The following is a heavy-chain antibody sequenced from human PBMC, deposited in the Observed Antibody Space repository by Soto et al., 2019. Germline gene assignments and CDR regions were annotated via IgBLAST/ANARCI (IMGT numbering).Heavy chain of an antibody. CDR1: GYSFTSYW. Sequence: PGESLKISCKGSGYSFTSYWIGWVRQMPGKGLEWMGIIYPGDSDTRYSPSFQGQVTISADKSISTAYLQRSSLKASDTAMYYCGRLSGDRGYGRLYYYGMDVRGQGTTVTVSS. V-gene: IGHV5-51*01. D-gene: IGHD5-12*01. CDR2: IYPGDSDT. J-gene: IGHJ6*02. CDR3: GRLSGDRGYGRLYYYGMDV.